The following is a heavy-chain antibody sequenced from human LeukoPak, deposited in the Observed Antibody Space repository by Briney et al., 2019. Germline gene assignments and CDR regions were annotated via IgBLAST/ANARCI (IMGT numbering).Heavy chain of an antibody. J-gene: IGHJ4*02. Sequence: ASVKVSCKASGFTFTGYYMHWVRQAPGQGLEWMGWINPNSGGTNYAQKFQGRVTMTRDTSISTAYMELSRLRSDDTAVYYCARGSSGWFNYYFDYWGQGTLVTVSS. CDR2: INPNSGGT. CDR1: GFTFTGYY. V-gene: IGHV1-2*02. D-gene: IGHD6-19*01. CDR3: ARGSSGWFNYYFDY.